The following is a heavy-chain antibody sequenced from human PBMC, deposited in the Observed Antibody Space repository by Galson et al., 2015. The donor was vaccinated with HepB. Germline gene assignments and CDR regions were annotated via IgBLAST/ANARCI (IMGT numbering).Heavy chain of an antibody. CDR1: GFTVSSNY. CDR2: IYSGGSK. Sequence: SLRLSCAASGFTVSSNYMTWVRQAPGKGLEWVSVIYSGGSKDYADSVRGRFTLSRDNSKNTLYLQMNSLRAEDTAVYYCARGYSRSWYSGLGYWGQGTLVTVSS. J-gene: IGHJ4*02. CDR3: ARGYSRSWYSGLGY. V-gene: IGHV3-53*01. D-gene: IGHD6-13*01.